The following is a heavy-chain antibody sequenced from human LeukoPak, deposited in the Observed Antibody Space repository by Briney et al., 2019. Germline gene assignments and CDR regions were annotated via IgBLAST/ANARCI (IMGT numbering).Heavy chain of an antibody. D-gene: IGHD4-17*01. CDR2: IRYDGSNK. J-gene: IGHJ4*02. Sequence: GGSLRLSCAASGFTISSNYMSWVRQAPGKGLEWVAFIRYDGSNKYSADSVKGRLTISRDISKNTLYLHMNSLRVEDTAVYYCAKEGTVTPIDYWGQGTLVTVSS. CDR3: AKEGTVTPIDY. V-gene: IGHV3-30*02. CDR1: GFTISSNY.